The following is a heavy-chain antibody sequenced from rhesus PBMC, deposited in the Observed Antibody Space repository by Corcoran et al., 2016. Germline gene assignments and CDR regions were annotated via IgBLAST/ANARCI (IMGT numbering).Heavy chain of an antibody. Sequence: EVQLVESGGGLVQPGGSLRLSWAASGFPFSVSAVHWGRQASGKGLEWVGRIRIKSGNYETGYAASVKGRFTISRDDSENTAYLQMNSLKTEDTAVYYCATGWSAGYWGQGVLVTVSS. J-gene: IGHJ4*01. V-gene: IGHV3-118*01. D-gene: IGHD2-39*02. CDR1: GFPFSVSA. CDR2: IRIKSGNYET. CDR3: ATGWSAGY.